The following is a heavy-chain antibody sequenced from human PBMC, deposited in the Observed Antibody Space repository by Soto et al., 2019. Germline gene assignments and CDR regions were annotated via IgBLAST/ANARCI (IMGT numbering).Heavy chain of an antibody. Sequence: HPGGSLRLSCAASGFTFSAYSMNWVRQDPGKGLEWVSFIGSNGSITYYADSVKGRLTISRDNSRNSLYLQMNSLRAEDTAVYFCARDLGGDSIYGAFDIWGQGTMVTVSS. D-gene: IGHD3-3*02. CDR2: IGSNGSIT. V-gene: IGHV3-48*01. J-gene: IGHJ3*02. CDR1: GFTFSAYS. CDR3: ARDLGGDSIYGAFDI.